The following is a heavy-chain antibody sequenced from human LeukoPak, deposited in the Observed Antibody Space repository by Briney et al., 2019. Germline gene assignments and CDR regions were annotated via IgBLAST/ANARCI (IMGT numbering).Heavy chain of an antibody. CDR1: GGSISGYY. CDR2: IYTSGST. Sequence: SETLSLTCTVSGGSISGYYWSWIRQPPGKGLEWIGYIYTSGSTNYNPSLKSRVTISVDTSKNQLSLKLSSVTAADTAVYYCARTTVVNTSFDPWGQGTLVTVSS. D-gene: IGHD4-23*01. V-gene: IGHV4-4*09. J-gene: IGHJ5*02. CDR3: ARTTVVNTSFDP.